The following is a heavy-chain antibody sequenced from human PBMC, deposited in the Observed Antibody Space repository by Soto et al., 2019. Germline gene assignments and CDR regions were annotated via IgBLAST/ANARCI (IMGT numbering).Heavy chain of an antibody. D-gene: IGHD3-10*01. J-gene: IGHJ4*02. V-gene: IGHV3-33*01. CDR3: ARGGGSGSPLDY. CDR1: GFTFSSYG. CDR2: IWYDGSNK. Sequence: QVQLVESGGGVVQPGRSLRLSCAASGFTFSSYGMHWVRQAPGKGLEWVAVIWYDGSNKYYADSVKGRFTISRDNSKNTLYLQMNSLRAEDTAVYYCARGGGSGSPLDYWGQGTLVTVSS.